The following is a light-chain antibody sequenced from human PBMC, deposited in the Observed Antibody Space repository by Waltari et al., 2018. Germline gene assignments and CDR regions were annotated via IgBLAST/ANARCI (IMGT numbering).Light chain of an antibody. CDR1: QTIISW. Sequence: DIQMTQSPSTLSASIGDRVTITCRASQTIISWLAWYQQTPGQAPRLLIYRATALEAGVPSRFSGTGSGTEFTLTINGLQPDDSATYFCQQYDSFWSFGQGTKVEVK. CDR2: RAT. V-gene: IGKV1-5*03. CDR3: QQYDSFWS. J-gene: IGKJ1*01.